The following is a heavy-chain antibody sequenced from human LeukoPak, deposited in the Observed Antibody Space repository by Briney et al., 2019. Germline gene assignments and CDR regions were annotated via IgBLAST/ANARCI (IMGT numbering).Heavy chain of an antibody. D-gene: IGHD2-2*01. J-gene: IGHJ5*02. CDR1: GFTFSSYS. V-gene: IGHV3-21*01. Sequence: RGSLRLSCAASGFTFSSYSMNWVRQAPGKGLEWVSSISSSSSYIYYADSVKGRFTISRDNAKNSLYLQMNSLRAEDTAVYYCASFLVGDAPNNWFDPWGQGTLVTVSS. CDR2: ISSSSSYI. CDR3: ASFLVGDAPNNWFDP.